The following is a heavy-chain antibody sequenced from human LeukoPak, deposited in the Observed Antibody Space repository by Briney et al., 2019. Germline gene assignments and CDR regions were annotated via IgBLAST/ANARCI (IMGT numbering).Heavy chain of an antibody. D-gene: IGHD4-23*01. CDR3: ARAGQWELTCYFDH. CDR1: GFTFSSYA. V-gene: IGHV3-21*06. CDR2: ISSHRSYI. Sequence: GGSLRLSCVASGFTFSSYAFNWVRQAPGKGLEWVASISSHRSYIYYADSVKGRFTISRDDADNSVFLQMNSLTAEDTAVYYCARAGQWELTCYFDHWGQGVPVTVSS. J-gene: IGHJ5*02.